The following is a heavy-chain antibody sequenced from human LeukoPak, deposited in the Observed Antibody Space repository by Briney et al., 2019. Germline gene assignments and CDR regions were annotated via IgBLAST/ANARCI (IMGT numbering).Heavy chain of an antibody. J-gene: IGHJ6*04. Sequence: GGSLRLSCAASGFTFSSYAMHWVRQAPGKGLEWVAVISYDGSNKYYADSVKGRFTISRDNSKNTLYLQMNSLRAEDTAAYYCARDSHYYGSGDVWGKGTTVTVSS. CDR3: ARDSHYYGSGDV. V-gene: IGHV3-30*04. CDR1: GFTFSSYA. CDR2: ISYDGSNK. D-gene: IGHD3-10*01.